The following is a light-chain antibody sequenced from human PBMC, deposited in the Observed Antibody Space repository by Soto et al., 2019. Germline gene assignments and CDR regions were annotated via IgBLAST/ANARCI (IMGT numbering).Light chain of an antibody. CDR2: GAS. Sequence: EIVLKQSPGTLSLSPGERATLSCRASQSVSSSYLAWYQQKPGQAPRLLIYGASSRATGIPDRFSGSGSGTDFTLTISRLEPEDFAVYYCQQYGSSPPYTFGQGNKLEIK. V-gene: IGKV3-20*01. CDR3: QQYGSSPPYT. CDR1: QSVSSSY. J-gene: IGKJ2*01.